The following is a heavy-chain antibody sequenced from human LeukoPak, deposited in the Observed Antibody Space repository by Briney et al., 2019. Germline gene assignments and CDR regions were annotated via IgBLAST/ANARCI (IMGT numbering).Heavy chain of an antibody. CDR1: GFTFSSYA. CDR3: ARHARGDQMEGYCSSTSCKRIEYFQH. CDR2: ISGSGGST. J-gene: IGHJ1*01. V-gene: IGHV3-23*01. D-gene: IGHD2-2*01. Sequence: PGGSLRLSCAASGFTFSSYAMSWVRQAPGKGLEWVSAISGSGGSTYYADSVKGRFTISRDNSKNTLYLQMNSLRAEDTAVYYCARHARGDQMEGYCSSTSCKRIEYFQHWGQGTLVTVSS.